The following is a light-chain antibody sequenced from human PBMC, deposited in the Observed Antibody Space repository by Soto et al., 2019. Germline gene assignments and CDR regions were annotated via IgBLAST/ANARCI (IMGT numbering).Light chain of an antibody. CDR3: QSYDSSLMGSKV. J-gene: IGLJ1*01. Sequence: QPALTQPPSVSGAPGERVTIACSGRSANLGAGDAGQRDRRFPGTAPRRLICAMSVRPSGVPDRFSGSKSGTSASLAITGLQAEDEADYYCQSYDSSLMGSKVFGTGTKVTV. V-gene: IGLV1-40*01. CDR2: AMS. CDR1: SANLGAGDA.